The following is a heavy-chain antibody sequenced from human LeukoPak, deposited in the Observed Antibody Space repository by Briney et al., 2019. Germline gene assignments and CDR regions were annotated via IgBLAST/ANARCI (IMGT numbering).Heavy chain of an antibody. CDR3: ARSSRQKLEHYDYYYIDF. J-gene: IGHJ6*03. D-gene: IGHD1-1*01. V-gene: IGHV3-11*01. Sequence: GGSLRLSCAPSGFSFSDCFMSWIRQAPGRGLEWISYINRSGDITYYADSVKCRFTISRDNARNSLYLQMNSLRAEDTAVYYCARSSRQKLEHYDYYYIDFWGKGTTVTVSS. CDR2: INRSGDIT. CDR1: GFSFSDCF.